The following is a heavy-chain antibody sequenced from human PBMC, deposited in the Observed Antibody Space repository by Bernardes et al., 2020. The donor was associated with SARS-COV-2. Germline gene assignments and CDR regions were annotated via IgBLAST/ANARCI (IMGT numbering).Heavy chain of an antibody. CDR1: GGSISSPY. J-gene: IGHJ5*01. D-gene: IGHD3-9*01. V-gene: IGHV4-59*11. CDR2: IYYSGST. CDR3: ARTPDYDVLTGYYAEGFDS. Sequence: SETLSLTCTVSGGSISSPYWSWIRQPPGPGLAWIGSIYYSGSTTYNPSLKSRVTLSVDTSKSQFSLKLSSVTAADTAVYYCARTPDYDVLTGYYAEGFDSWGQGTQVTVSS.